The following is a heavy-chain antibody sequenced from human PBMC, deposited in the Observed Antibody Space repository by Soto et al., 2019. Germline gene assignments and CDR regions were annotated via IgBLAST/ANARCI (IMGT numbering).Heavy chain of an antibody. J-gene: IGHJ4*02. V-gene: IGHV3-30-3*01. CDR3: ARDSRPVITIFGVQDY. Sequence: QVQLVESGGGVVQPGRSLRLSCAASGFTFSSYAMHWVRQAPVKGLEWVAVISYDGSNKYYADSVKGRFTISRDNSKNTLYLQMNSLRAEDTAVYYCARDSRPVITIFGVQDYWGQGTLVTVSS. CDR2: ISYDGSNK. CDR1: GFTFSSYA. D-gene: IGHD3-3*01.